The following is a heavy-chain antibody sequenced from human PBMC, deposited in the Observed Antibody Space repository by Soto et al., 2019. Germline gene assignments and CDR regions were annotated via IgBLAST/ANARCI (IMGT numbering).Heavy chain of an antibody. CDR1: GYTFTSYD. J-gene: IGHJ6*02. Sequence: ASVKVSCKASGYTFTSYDINWVRQATGQGLEWMGWMNPNSGNTGYAQKFQGRVTMTRNTSISTAYTELSSLRSEDTAVYYCARVYDFWSGPPAGYYYGMDVWGQGTTVTVSS. D-gene: IGHD3-3*01. V-gene: IGHV1-8*01. CDR2: MNPNSGNT. CDR3: ARVYDFWSGPPAGYYYGMDV.